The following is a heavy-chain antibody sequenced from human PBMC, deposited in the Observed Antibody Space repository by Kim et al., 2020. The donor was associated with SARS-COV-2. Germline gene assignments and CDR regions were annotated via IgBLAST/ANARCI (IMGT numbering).Heavy chain of an antibody. Sequence: GGSLRLSCAASGFTFSDYYMSWIRQAPGKGLEWVSYIGSTSVYTNYADSVKGRFTISRDNAKNSLYLQMNNLKAEDTAIYYCARATTTYFHYGMDVWGQGTTVTVSS. D-gene: IGHD5-12*01. CDR3: ARATTTYFHYGMDV. CDR1: GFTFSDYY. J-gene: IGHJ6*02. CDR2: IGSTSVYT. V-gene: IGHV3-11*05.